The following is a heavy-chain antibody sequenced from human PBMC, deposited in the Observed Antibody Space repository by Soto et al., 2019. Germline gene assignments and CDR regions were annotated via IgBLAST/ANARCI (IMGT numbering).Heavy chain of an antibody. CDR1: GFTFSSYS. V-gene: IGHV3-21*01. Sequence: PGGSLRLSCAASGFTFSSYSMNWVRQAPGKGLEWVSSISSSSSYIYYADTVKCRFTISRDNAKNSLYLQMNSLRAEDTAVYDCARGRVSEDACDIWGQGTMVT. J-gene: IGHJ3*02. CDR3: ARGRVSEDACDI. CDR2: ISSSSSYI.